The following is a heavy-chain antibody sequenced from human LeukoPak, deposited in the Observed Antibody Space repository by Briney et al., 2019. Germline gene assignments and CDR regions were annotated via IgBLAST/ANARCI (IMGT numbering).Heavy chain of an antibody. D-gene: IGHD3-22*01. CDR2: ISAYNGNT. Sequence: GASVKVSCKASGYTFTSYGIIWVRQASGQGLEWMGWISAYNGNTNYAQKLQGRVTMTTDTSTSTAYMELRSLRSDDTAVYYCARDVPKEITMIVVVACDYWGQGTLVTVSS. CDR3: ARDVPKEITMIVVVACDY. CDR1: GYTFTSYG. V-gene: IGHV1-18*01. J-gene: IGHJ4*02.